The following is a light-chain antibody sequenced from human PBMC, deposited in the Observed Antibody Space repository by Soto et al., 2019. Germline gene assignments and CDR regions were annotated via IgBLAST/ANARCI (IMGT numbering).Light chain of an antibody. CDR3: GVWDNSLSAGV. J-gene: IGLJ3*02. CDR1: SSNIGAGSD. V-gene: IGLV1-51*01. Sequence: QSVLTQPPSVSGAPGQRVTISCTGSSSNIGAGSDVHWYQQLPGEAPKLLIYDNDKRPSGIPDRFSGSKSGTSATLGFTGLQTGDEADYYCGVWDNSLSAGVFGGGTKLTVL. CDR2: DND.